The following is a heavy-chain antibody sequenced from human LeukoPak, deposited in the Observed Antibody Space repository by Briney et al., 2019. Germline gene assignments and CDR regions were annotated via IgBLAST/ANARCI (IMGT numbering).Heavy chain of an antibody. D-gene: IGHD1-20*01. CDR2: TYYRSKWYN. CDR1: GDSVSSNSAA. V-gene: IGHV6-1*01. J-gene: IGHJ5*02. CDR3: ARWYNWNVYNWFDP. Sequence: SQTLSLTCAISGDSVSSNSAAWDWIRQSPSRGLEWLGRTYYRSKWYNDYAVSVKSRITINPGTSKNQFSLQLNSVTPEDTAVYYCARWYNWNVYNWFDPWGQGTLVTVSS.